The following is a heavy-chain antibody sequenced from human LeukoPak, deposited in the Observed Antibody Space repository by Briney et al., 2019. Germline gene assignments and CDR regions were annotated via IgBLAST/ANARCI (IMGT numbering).Heavy chain of an antibody. CDR3: AKTTAGYSSGRYPGWPVDY. J-gene: IGHJ4*02. CDR2: ISGSGGST. V-gene: IGHV3-23*01. CDR1: GFTFSSYA. Sequence: PGGSLRLSCAASGFTFSSYAMSWVHQAPGKGLEWVSGISGSGGSTFYADSVKGRFTISRDNSENTVYLQMNSLRADDTAVYYCAKTTAGYSSGRYPGWPVDYWGQGTLVTVSS. D-gene: IGHD6-19*01.